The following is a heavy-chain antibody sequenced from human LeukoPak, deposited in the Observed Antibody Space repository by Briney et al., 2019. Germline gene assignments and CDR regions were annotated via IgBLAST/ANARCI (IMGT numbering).Heavy chain of an antibody. J-gene: IGHJ4*02. V-gene: IGHV3-7*01. D-gene: IGHD2-15*01. CDR2: IKQDGSEK. CDR1: GFTFSNYW. Sequence: PGGSLRLSCAASGFTFSNYWMSWVRQAPGKGLEWVANIKQDGSEKYYVDAVKGRFTISRDNAKNSLYLQMNSLRAEDTAVYYCAISVVRPAPFDFWGQGTLVTVSS. CDR3: AISVVRPAPFDF.